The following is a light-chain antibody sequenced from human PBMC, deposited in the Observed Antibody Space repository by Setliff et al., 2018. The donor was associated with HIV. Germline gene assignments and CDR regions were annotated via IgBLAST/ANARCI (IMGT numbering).Light chain of an antibody. CDR1: GSDVGTSKY. V-gene: IGLV2-14*03. CDR3: SIHRSRGYV. Sequence: QSALTQPASVSGSPGQSNTISCTGTGSDVGTSKYVSWYQQHPGKAPKLIIYDVTTRPSGVSNRFSGSKSGNTASLTISGLQAEDEADYYCSIHRSRGYVFGTGTKVTVL. J-gene: IGLJ1*01. CDR2: DVT.